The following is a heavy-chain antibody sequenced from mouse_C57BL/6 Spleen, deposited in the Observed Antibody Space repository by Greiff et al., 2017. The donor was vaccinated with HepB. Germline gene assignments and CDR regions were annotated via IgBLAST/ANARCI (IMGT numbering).Heavy chain of an antibody. J-gene: IGHJ3*01. CDR2: INPSSGYT. D-gene: IGHD2-4*01. V-gene: IGHV1-7*01. CDR1: GYTFTSYW. CDR3: ARTNYDYDSAWFAY. Sequence: QVQLKESGAELAKPGASVKLSCKASGYTFTSYWMHWVKQRPGQGLEWIGYINPSSGYTKYNQKFKDKATLTADKSSSTAYMKLSSLTYEDSAVYYCARTNYDYDSAWFAYWGQGTLVTVSA.